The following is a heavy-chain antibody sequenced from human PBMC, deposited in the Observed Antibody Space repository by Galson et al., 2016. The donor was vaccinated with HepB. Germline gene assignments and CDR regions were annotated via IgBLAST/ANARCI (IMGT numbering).Heavy chain of an antibody. J-gene: IGHJ5*02. Sequence: TLSLTCTVSGASISSGSYYWSWIRQPAGKGLEWIWRIYTNGNTNFNPSLKSRVTMSVDTSKNQFSLNLSSVTAADAAVYYCARNKGYGDNAWFDPWGQGTLVTVSS. D-gene: IGHD5-12*01. CDR3: ARNKGYGDNAWFDP. CDR2: IYTNGNT. V-gene: IGHV4-61*02. CDR1: GASISSGSYY.